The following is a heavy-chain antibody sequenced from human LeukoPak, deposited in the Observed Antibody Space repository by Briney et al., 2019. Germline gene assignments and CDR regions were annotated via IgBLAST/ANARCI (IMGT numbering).Heavy chain of an antibody. CDR3: AKGYGGYYDSSGYYYFDY. CDR1: GFTFSSYG. V-gene: IGHV3-30*18. CDR2: ISYDGSNK. D-gene: IGHD3-22*01. Sequence: GGSLRLSCAASGFTFSSYGMHWVRQAPGKGLEWVAVISYDGSNKYYADSVKGRFTISRDNSKNTLYLQMNSLRAEDTAVYYCAKGYGGYYDSSGYYYFDYWGQGTLVTVSS. J-gene: IGHJ4*02.